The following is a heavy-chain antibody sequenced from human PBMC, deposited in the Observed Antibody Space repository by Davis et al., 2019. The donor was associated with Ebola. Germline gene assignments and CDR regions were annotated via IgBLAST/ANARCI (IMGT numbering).Heavy chain of an antibody. CDR3: ARTPQYSSYGAYFDS. CDR2: IYYSGTT. Sequence: SETLSLTCTVSGGSMSSYYWSWIRQPPGKGLEWIGNIYYSGTTNYNPSLQSRVTISGDTPKNQFSLKLSSVTAAETAMYYCARTPQYSSYGAYFDSWGQGTLVTVSS. D-gene: IGHD4-11*01. J-gene: IGHJ4*02. V-gene: IGHV4-59*01. CDR1: GGSMSSYY.